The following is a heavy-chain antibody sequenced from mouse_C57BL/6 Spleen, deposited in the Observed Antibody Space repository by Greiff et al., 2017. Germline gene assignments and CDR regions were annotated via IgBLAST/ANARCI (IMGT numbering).Heavy chain of an antibody. V-gene: IGHV5-4*03. Sequence: EVKLVESGGGLVKPGGSLKLSCAASGFTFSSYAMSWVRQTPEKRLEWVATISDGGSYTYYPDNVKGRFTISRDNAKNNLYLQMSHLKSEDTAMYYCARSYGSSPSYYFDYWGQGTTLTVSS. CDR2: ISDGGSYT. CDR3: ARSYGSSPSYYFDY. D-gene: IGHD1-1*01. J-gene: IGHJ2*01. CDR1: GFTFSSYA.